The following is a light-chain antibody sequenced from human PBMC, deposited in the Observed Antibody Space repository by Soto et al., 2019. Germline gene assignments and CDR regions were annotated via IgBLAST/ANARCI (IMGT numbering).Light chain of an antibody. Sequence: EIVLTQSPGTLSLSPGERATLSCRASQSVSSSYLAWYQQKPGQAPRLLIYGASSRATGIPDRFSGSGSGTVFTLTISRLEPEDFAVYYCQHYGSSQLTFGGGTKVEIK. CDR3: QHYGSSQLT. CDR1: QSVSSSY. J-gene: IGKJ4*01. CDR2: GAS. V-gene: IGKV3-20*01.